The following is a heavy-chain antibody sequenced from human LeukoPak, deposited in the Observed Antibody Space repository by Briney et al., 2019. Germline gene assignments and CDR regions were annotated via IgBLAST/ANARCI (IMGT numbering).Heavy chain of an antibody. J-gene: IGHJ5*02. CDR3: ARSHAYNWFDP. CDR2: ISSSGSTI. Sequence: GGSLRLSCAASGFTFSSYEMNWVRQAPGKGLEWVSYISSSGSTIYYADSVKGRFTISRDNAKNSLYLQMNSLRAEDTAVYYCARSHAYNWFDPWGQGTLVTVSS. V-gene: IGHV3-48*03. CDR1: GFTFSSYE.